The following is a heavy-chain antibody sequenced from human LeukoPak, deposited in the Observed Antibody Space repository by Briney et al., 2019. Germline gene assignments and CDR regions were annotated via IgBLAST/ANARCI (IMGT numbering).Heavy chain of an antibody. CDR1: GGSFSGYY. Sequence: SETLSLTCAVYGGSFSGYYWSWIRQPPGKGLEWIGEINHSGSTNYNPSLKSRVTISVDTSKNQFSLKLSSVTAADTAVYYCAREVKAYYYDPSWFDPWGQGTLVTVSS. CDR2: INHSGST. D-gene: IGHD3-22*01. J-gene: IGHJ5*02. CDR3: AREVKAYYYDPSWFDP. V-gene: IGHV4-34*01.